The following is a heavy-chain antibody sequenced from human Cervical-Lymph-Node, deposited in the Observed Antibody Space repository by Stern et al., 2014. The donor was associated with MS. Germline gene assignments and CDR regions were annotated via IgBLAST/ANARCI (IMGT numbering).Heavy chain of an antibody. CDR2: ISSKAYNYAT. Sequence: EVQLVESGGGLVQPGGSLKLSCETSGFNFSGSTIHWVRQPSGKGLAWVGRISSKAYNYATSHVASVQGRFTISRDDSKNTAYLQMNGLKTEDTAVYYCTTLLDYWGQGTLVTVTS. CDR1: GFNFSGST. CDR3: TTLLDY. V-gene: IGHV3-73*01. J-gene: IGHJ4*02.